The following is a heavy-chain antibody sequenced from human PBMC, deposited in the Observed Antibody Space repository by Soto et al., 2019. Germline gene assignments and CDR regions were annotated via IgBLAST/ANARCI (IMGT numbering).Heavy chain of an antibody. CDR3: ARGRRYCTTTSCYPPALFPYGMDV. CDR2: INPDSDNT. D-gene: IGHD2-2*01. V-gene: IGHV1-8*01. J-gene: IGHJ6*02. Sequence: DSVKVSCKTSGYTFTNYDINWVRQAAGQGLEWMGWINPDSDNTGYAQKFQGRVTMTRDTSISTAYMELNSLRSEDTAVYYCARGRRYCTTTSCYPPALFPYGMDVWGQGTTVTVSS. CDR1: GYTFTNYD.